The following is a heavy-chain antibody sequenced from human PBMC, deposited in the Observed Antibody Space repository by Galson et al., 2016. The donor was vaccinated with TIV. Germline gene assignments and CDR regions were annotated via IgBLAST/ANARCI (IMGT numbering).Heavy chain of an antibody. CDR3: ARVAPIAVAGHAFDS. CDR2: ITTTGRSI. CDR1: GFTLNNYP. D-gene: IGHD6-19*01. Sequence: SLRLSCAASGFTLNNYPVSWVRQAPGQGLRWVSHITTTGRSIYNADSVRGRFTVSRDYSNNTVHLQMNGLRADDTAVYFCARVAPIAVAGHAFDSWGQGTLVTVSS. J-gene: IGHJ4*02. V-gene: IGHV3-23*01.